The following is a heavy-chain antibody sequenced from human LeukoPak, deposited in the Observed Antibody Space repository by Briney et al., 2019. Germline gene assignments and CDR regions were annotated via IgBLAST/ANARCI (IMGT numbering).Heavy chain of an antibody. D-gene: IGHD2-15*01. Sequence: ASVKVSCKASGYTFTGYYMHWVRQAPGQGLEWMGWINPNSGGTNYAQKFQGRVTMTRDTSISTAYMELSRLRSDDTAVYYCARENQDIVVVVAALTNWFDPWGQGTLATVSS. V-gene: IGHV1-2*02. CDR3: ARENQDIVVVVAALTNWFDP. J-gene: IGHJ5*02. CDR1: GYTFTGYY. CDR2: INPNSGGT.